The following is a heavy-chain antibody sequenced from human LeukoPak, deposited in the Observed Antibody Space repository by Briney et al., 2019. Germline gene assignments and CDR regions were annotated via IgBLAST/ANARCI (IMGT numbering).Heavy chain of an antibody. CDR3: ARPNYYDSSGYYYYYYGMDV. CDR1: GFTFSRYA. J-gene: IGHJ6*02. Sequence: GGSLRLSCAASGFTFSRYAMHWVRQAPGKGLEWVALISDDGSEKYYLDSVKGRFTISRDNSKNTLYLQMNSLRAEDTAVYYCARPNYYDSSGYYYYYYGMDVWGQGTTVTVSS. CDR2: ISDDGSEK. D-gene: IGHD3-22*01. V-gene: IGHV3-30-3*01.